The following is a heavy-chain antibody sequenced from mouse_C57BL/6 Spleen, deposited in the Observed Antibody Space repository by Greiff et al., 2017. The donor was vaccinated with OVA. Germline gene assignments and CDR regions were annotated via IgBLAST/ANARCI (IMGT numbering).Heavy chain of an antibody. Sequence: VQLKQSGPELVKPGASVKISCKASGSSFTGYYMNWVKQSPEKSLEWIGEINPSTGGTTYNQKFKAKATLTVDKSSSTAYMQLKSLTSEDSAVYYCARKRGKDAMDYWGQGTSVTVSS. V-gene: IGHV1-42*01. CDR3: ARKRGKDAMDY. J-gene: IGHJ4*01. CDR2: INPSTGGT. CDR1: GSSFTGYY.